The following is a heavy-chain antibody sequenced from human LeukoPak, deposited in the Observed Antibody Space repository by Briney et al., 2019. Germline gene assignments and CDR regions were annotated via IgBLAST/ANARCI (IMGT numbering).Heavy chain of an antibody. CDR3: AERPPTQISIARGPFDY. J-gene: IGHJ4*02. CDR2: INHSGST. Sequence: SETLSLTCAVYGGSFSGYYWSWIRQPPGKGLEWIGEINHSGSTNYNPSLKSRVTISVDTSKNQFSLKLSSVTAADTAGYYCAERPPTQISIARGPFDYWGQGTLVTVSS. D-gene: IGHD2-21*01. V-gene: IGHV4-34*01. CDR1: GGSFSGYY.